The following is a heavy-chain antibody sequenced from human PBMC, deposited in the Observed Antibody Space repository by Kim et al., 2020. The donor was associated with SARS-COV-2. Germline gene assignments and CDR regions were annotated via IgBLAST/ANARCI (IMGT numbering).Heavy chain of an antibody. V-gene: IGHV1-8*01. D-gene: IGHD3-22*01. CDR2: MNPNSGNT. CDR1: GYTFTSYD. J-gene: IGHJ5*02. CDR3: ARGSYDSSGYYYGHNWFDP. Sequence: ASVKVSCKASGYTFTSYDINWVRQATGQGLEWMGWMNPNSGNTGYAQKFQGRVTMTRNTSISTAYMELSSLRSEDTAVYYCARGSYDSSGYYYGHNWFDPWGQGTLVTVSS.